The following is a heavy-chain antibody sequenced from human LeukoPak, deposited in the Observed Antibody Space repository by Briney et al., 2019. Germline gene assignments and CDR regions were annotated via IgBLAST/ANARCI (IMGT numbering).Heavy chain of an antibody. J-gene: IGHJ4*02. CDR3: AADYGDPDTLDY. Sequence: SETLSLTCTVSGVSISTYYWSWIRQPPGKGLDWIGYISYSGNTNYNPSLKSRVSLSVYTSKTQFSLRLSSVTAADTAVYYCAADYGDPDTLDYWGQGTHVTVSS. V-gene: IGHV4-59*01. CDR1: GVSISTYY. CDR2: ISYSGNT. D-gene: IGHD4/OR15-4a*01.